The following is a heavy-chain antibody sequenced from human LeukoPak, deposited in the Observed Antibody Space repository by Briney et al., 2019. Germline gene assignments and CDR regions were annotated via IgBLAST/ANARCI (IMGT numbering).Heavy chain of an antibody. Sequence: PVGSLRLSCAASGFTFSSYAMSWVRQAPGKGLEWVSAISGSGGSTYYADSVKGRFTISRDNSKNTLYLQMNSLRAEDTAVYYCAKDPGATMVRGVIIWGQGTLVTVSS. J-gene: IGHJ4*02. CDR2: ISGSGGST. V-gene: IGHV3-23*01. CDR3: AKDPGATMVRGVII. CDR1: GFTFSSYA. D-gene: IGHD3-10*01.